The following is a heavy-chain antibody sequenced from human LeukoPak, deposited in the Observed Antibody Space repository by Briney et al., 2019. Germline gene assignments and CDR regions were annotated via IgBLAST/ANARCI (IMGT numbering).Heavy chain of an antibody. J-gene: IGHJ6*03. CDR3: AKYCPKVEPPDYMDV. CDR2: ISSSSSYI. V-gene: IGHV3-21*04. Sequence: GGSLRLSCAASGFTFSAYSMNWVRQAPGKGLEWVSSISSSSSYIYYADSVKGRFTISRDNAKNSLYLQMNSLRVEDTAVYYCAKYCPKVEPPDYMDVWGKGTTVTVS. CDR1: GFTFSAYS. D-gene: IGHD1-26*01.